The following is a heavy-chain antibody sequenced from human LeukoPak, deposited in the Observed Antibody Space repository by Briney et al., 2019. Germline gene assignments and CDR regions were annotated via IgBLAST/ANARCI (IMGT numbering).Heavy chain of an antibody. J-gene: IGHJ4*02. CDR3: AREEVYAIRALHY. CDR2: ISGSGGST. D-gene: IGHD2-8*01. V-gene: IGHV3-23*01. CDR1: GFTFSSYA. Sequence: GGSLRLSCAASGFTFSSYAMSWVCQAPGKGLEWVSAISGSGGSTYYADSVKGRFTISRDNSKNTLYLQMNSLRAEDTAVYYCAREEVYAIRALHYWGQGTLVTVSS.